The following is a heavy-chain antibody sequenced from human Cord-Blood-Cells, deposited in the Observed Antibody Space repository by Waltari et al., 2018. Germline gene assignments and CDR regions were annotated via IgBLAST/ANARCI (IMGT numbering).Heavy chain of an antibody. D-gene: IGHD2-8*02. Sequence: QVQLVQSGAEVKKPGASVKVSCKASGYPFTGYYMHWVRQAPGQGLEWMGRINPNSGGTNYAQKFQGRVTMTRDTSISTAYMELSRLRSDDTAVYYCAREEGIVLVVYAFDYWGQGTLVTVSS. V-gene: IGHV1-2*06. CDR2: INPNSGGT. J-gene: IGHJ4*02. CDR1: GYPFTGYY. CDR3: AREEGIVLVVYAFDY.